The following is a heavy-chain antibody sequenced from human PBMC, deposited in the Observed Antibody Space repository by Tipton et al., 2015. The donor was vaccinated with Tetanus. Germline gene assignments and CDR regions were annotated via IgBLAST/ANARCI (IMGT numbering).Heavy chain of an antibody. D-gene: IGHD1-7*01. V-gene: IGHV1-69*01. CDR1: GGTFGEYA. CDR2: IIPVFGTS. CDR3: ARQSASWNFYFDY. J-gene: IGHJ4*02. Sequence: QLVQSGAEVKKPGSSVKVSCKASGGTFGEYAFAWVRQAPGQGLEYRGGIIPVFGTSSYAQNIQGRVAITADESTNAVHLEVFSLRSGDTAVYFCARQSASWNFYFDYWGQGTLVIVSS.